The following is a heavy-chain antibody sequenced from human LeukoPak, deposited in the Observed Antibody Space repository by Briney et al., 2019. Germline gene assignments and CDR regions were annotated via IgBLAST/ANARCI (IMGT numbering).Heavy chain of an antibody. CDR3: ARVAAADGGY. J-gene: IGHJ4*02. CDR2: ISSSSSYI. D-gene: IGHD6-13*01. V-gene: IGHV3-21*01. Sequence: PGESLRLSCAASGFTFSSYSMNWVRQAPGKGLEWVSSISSSSSYIYYADSVKGRFTISRDNAKNSPYLQMNSLRAEDTAVYYCARVAAADGGYWGQGTLVTVSS. CDR1: GFTFSSYS.